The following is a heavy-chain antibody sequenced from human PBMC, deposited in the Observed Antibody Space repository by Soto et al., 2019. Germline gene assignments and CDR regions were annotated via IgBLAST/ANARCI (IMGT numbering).Heavy chain of an antibody. V-gene: IGHV3-9*01. CDR1: GFGFDRFA. CDR3: AKDGYDISWYEVALDS. Sequence: GGSLRLFCTASGFGFDRFAMHWVRQIPGEGLQWVAGLYWRGDNVAYADSVTGRFTISRNNAEKSLSLQMSSLRPEDTGLYYCAKDGYDISWYEVALDSWGHGIPVTVSS. D-gene: IGHD3-22*01. J-gene: IGHJ5*01. CDR2: LYWRGDNV.